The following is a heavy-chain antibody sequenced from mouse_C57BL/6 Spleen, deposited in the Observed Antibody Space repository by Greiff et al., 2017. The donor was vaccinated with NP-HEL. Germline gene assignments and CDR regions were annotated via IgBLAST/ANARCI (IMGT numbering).Heavy chain of an antibody. Sequence: EVKLQESGPGLVKPSQSLSLTCSVTGYSITSGYYWNWIRQFPGNKLEWMGYISYDGSNNYNPSLKNRISITRDTSKNQFFLKLNSVTTEDTATYYCARREAIYYYGSNYYFDYWGQGTTLTVSS. D-gene: IGHD1-1*01. V-gene: IGHV3-6*01. CDR1: GYSITSGYY. CDR2: ISYDGSN. J-gene: IGHJ2*01. CDR3: ARREAIYYYGSNYYFDY.